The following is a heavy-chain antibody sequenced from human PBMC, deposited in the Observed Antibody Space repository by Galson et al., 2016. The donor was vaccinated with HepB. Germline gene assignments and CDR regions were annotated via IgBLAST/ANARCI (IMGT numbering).Heavy chain of an antibody. J-gene: IGHJ5*02. Sequence: SLRLSCAASGFTFRSYWMHWVRQAPGKGLVWVSRINSDGSSTSYADSVKGRFTISRDNLKNTVYLQMYNLRVDDTATYYCARDPAEGVGLDPWGQGTLVTVSS. CDR3: ARDPAEGVGLDP. D-gene: IGHD1-26*01. CDR1: GFTFRSYW. V-gene: IGHV3-74*01. CDR2: INSDGSST.